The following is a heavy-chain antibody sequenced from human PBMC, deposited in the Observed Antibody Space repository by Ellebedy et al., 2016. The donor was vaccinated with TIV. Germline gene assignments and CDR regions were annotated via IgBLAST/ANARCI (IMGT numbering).Heavy chain of an antibody. V-gene: IGHV1-69*13. D-gene: IGHD5-24*01. J-gene: IGHJ6*02. CDR1: GGTFSSYA. CDR2: IIPIFGTA. Sequence: AASVKVSCKASGGTFSSYAISWVRQAPGQGLEWMGGIIPIFGTANYAQKFQGRVTITADESTSPAYMELSSLRSEDTAVYYCARGIPLEMAAYYYYYGMDVWGQGTTVTVSS. CDR3: ARGIPLEMAAYYYYYGMDV.